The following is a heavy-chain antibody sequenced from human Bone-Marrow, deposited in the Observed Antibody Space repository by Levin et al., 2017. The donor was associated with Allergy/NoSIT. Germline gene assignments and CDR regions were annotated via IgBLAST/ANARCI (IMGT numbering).Heavy chain of an antibody. CDR1: GYTFSAYY. CDR2: INPNSGGT. J-gene: IGHJ4*02. V-gene: IGHV1-2*06. D-gene: IGHD3-10*01. CDR3: ARLRRDYGSGTPESDY. Sequence: GESLKISCKASGYTFSAYYMHWVRQAPGQGLEWMGRINPNSGGTDYAQKFQGRVTMTTDTSISTVYMDLSRLRSDDTAVYYCARLRRDYGSGTPESDYWGQGTLVTVSS.